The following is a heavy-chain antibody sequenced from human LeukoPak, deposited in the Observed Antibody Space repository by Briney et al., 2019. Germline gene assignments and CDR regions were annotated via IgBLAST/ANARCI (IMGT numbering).Heavy chain of an antibody. CDR2: FDPEDGET. V-gene: IGHV1-24*01. CDR1: GYTLTELS. CDR3: ATGDYGDYFGPR. J-gene: IGHJ4*02. Sequence: ASVKVSCKVSGYTLTELSMHWVRQAPGKGLEWMGGFDPEDGETIYAQKFQGRVTMTEDTSTDTAYMGLSSLRSEDTAVYYCATGDYGDYFGPRWGQGNLVTVSS. D-gene: IGHD4-17*01.